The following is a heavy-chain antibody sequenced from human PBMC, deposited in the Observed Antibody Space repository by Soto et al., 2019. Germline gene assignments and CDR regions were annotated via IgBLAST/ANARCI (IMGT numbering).Heavy chain of an antibody. J-gene: IGHJ4*02. Sequence: EVQLVESGGDLVQPGGSLRLSCAGSGFVFSAYWMSWVRHAPGKGLEWVAMINRGASGTHDVDSVKGRFTISRDHAKNSLYLQMNILRVEDTAVYYCATLDTAEIQTAAYWGQGTLVTVSS. CDR3: ATLDTAEIQTAAY. CDR1: GFVFSAYW. D-gene: IGHD2-15*01. CDR2: INRGASGT. V-gene: IGHV3-7*01.